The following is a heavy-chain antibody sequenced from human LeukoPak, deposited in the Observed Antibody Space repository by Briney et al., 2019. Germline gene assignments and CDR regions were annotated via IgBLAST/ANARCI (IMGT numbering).Heavy chain of an antibody. Sequence: GGSLRLSCAASGFTFSSYAMSWVRQAPGKGLEWVSAISGSGGSTYYADSVKGRFTISRDNSKNTLYLRMNSLRAEDTAVYYCAKDHMIVVVIDAFDIWGQGTMVTVSS. J-gene: IGHJ3*02. D-gene: IGHD3-22*01. V-gene: IGHV3-23*01. CDR1: GFTFSSYA. CDR3: AKDHMIVVVIDAFDI. CDR2: ISGSGGST.